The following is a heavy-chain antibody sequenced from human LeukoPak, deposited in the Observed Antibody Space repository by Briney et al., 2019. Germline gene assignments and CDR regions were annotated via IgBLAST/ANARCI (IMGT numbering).Heavy chain of an antibody. D-gene: IGHD5-12*01. J-gene: IGHJ4*02. CDR1: GFTFSSYG. CDR3: AKEMKPWMHFDY. V-gene: IGHV3-30*18. Sequence: GGSLRLSCAASGFTFSSYGMHWVRQAPGKGLEWVAVISYDGSNKYYADSVKGRFTISRDNSKNTLYLQMNSLRAEDTAVYYCAKEMKPWMHFDYWGQGTLVTVSP. CDR2: ISYDGSNK.